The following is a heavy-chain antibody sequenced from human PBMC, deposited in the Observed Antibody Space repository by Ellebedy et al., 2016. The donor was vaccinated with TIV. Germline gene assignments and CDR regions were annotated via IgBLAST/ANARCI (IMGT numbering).Heavy chain of an antibody. CDR2: IYQDGSDQ. J-gene: IGHJ5*02. Sequence: PGGSLRLSCAASGFSFRSYWMSWVRQAPGKGLEWVANIYQDGSDQYYADSVKGRFTISRDNANKSLFLQMNSLRVDETAVYYCARRGSYGDYAVQVNSWFDTWGQGTLVSVSS. V-gene: IGHV3-7*01. CDR3: ARRGSYGDYAVQVNSWFDT. CDR1: GFSFRSYW. D-gene: IGHD4-17*01.